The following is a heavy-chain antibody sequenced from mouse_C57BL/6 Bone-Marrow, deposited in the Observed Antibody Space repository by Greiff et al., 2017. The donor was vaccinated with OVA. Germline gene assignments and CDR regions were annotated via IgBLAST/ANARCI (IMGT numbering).Heavy chain of an antibody. CDR3: ARDRFYSNYLDY. D-gene: IGHD2-5*01. J-gene: IGHJ2*01. V-gene: IGHV1-81*01. Sequence: QVQLQQSGAELARPGASVKLSCKASGYTFTSYGISWVKQRTGQGLEWIGEIYPRSGNTYYNEKFKGKDTLTADKSSSTAYMELRSLTSEDSAVYFCARDRFYSNYLDYWGQGTTLTVSS. CDR2: IYPRSGNT. CDR1: GYTFTSYG.